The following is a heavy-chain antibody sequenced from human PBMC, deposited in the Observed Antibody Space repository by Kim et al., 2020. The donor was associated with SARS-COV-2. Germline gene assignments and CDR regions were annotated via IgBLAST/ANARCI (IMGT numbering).Heavy chain of an antibody. J-gene: IGHJ5*02. CDR3: ARGRRSSSAVDWFDP. V-gene: IGHV3-11*04. D-gene: IGHD6-6*01. Sequence: DSVKGRSNISRDNAKNSLYLQRNSLRAEDAAVYYCARGRRSSSAVDWFDPWGQGTLVTVSS.